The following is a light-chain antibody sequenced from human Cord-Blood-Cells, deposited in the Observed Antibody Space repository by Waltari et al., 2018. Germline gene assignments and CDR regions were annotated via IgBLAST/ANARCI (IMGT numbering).Light chain of an antibody. CDR3: QQYGSSPSIT. Sequence: EIVLTQSPGTLSLSPGERATLSCRASQSVSSSYLAWYQQKPGQARRLLIYGASRRATGIPDRFSGSGSGTDFTLTISRLEPEDFAVYYCQQYGSSPSITFGQGTRLEIK. CDR2: GAS. CDR1: QSVSSSY. V-gene: IGKV3-20*01. J-gene: IGKJ5*01.